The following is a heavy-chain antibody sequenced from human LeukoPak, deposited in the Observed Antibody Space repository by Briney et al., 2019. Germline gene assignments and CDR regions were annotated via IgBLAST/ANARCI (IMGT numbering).Heavy chain of an antibody. CDR3: ARDQGTSCLRCYYYYYYMDV. CDR1: GFTFSSYW. Sequence: GGSLRLSCAASGFTFSSYWMSWVRQAPGKGLEWVANIKQDGSEKFYVDSVKGRFTISRDNAKNSLYLQMNSLRAEEPAVYYCARDQGTSCLRCYYYYYYMDVWGKGTTVTVSS. J-gene: IGHJ6*03. CDR2: IKQDGSEK. V-gene: IGHV3-7*01. D-gene: IGHD2-2*01.